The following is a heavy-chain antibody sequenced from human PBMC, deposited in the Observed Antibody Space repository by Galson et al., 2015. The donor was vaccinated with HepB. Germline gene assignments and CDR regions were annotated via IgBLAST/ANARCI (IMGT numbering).Heavy chain of an antibody. CDR3: ARHRYYDILTGQFDY. CDR1: GYSFTSYW. CDR2: IYPGDSDT. D-gene: IGHD3-9*01. V-gene: IGHV5-51*01. J-gene: IGHJ4*02. Sequence: QSGAEVKKPGESLEISCKGSGYSFTSYWIGWVRQMPGKGLEWMGIIYPGDSDTRYSPSFQGQVTISADKSISTAYLQWSSLKASDTAMYYCARHRYYDILTGQFDYWGQGTLVTVSS.